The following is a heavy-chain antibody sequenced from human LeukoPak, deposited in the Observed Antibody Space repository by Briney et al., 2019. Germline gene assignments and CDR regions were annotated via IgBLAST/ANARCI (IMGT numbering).Heavy chain of an antibody. CDR3: ARGGAYYDILTGSPVNWFDP. D-gene: IGHD3-9*01. Sequence: PSETLSLTCAVYGGSFSGYYWSWIRQPPGKGLEWIGEINHSGSTNYNPSLKSRVTISVDTSKNQFSLKLSSVTAADTAVYYCARGGAYYDILTGSPVNWFDPWGQGTLVTVSS. J-gene: IGHJ5*02. CDR1: GGSFSGYY. CDR2: INHSGST. V-gene: IGHV4-34*01.